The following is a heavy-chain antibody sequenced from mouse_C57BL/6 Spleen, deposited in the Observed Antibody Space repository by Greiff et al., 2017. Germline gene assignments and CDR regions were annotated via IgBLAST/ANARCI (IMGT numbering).Heavy chain of an antibody. CDR3: AGDYDMGYAMYY. J-gene: IGHJ4*01. V-gene: IGHV1-74*01. CDR1: GYTFTSYW. CDR2: IHPSDSDT. D-gene: IGHD2-4*01. Sequence: QVQLQQPGAELVKPGASVKVSCKASGYTFTSYWMHWVKQRPGQGLEWIGRIHPSDSDTNYNQKFKGKATLTVDKSSSTAYMQLSSLTSEYSAVYYCAGDYDMGYAMYYWGQGTSVTVSS.